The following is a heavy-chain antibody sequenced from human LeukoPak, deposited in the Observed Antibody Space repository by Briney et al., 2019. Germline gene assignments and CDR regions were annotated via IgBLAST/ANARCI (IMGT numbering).Heavy chain of an antibody. V-gene: IGHV4-34*01. J-gene: IGHJ4*02. CDR2: VNHSGGT. Sequence: SETLSLTCAVYGGSFSGYYWTWIRQPPGKGLEWIGEVNHSGGTDYNPSLKSRVTISVDTSKNQFSLKLSSVTAADTAVYYCASFLVKQWLLPFDYWGQGTLVTVSS. CDR3: ASFLVKQWLLPFDY. CDR1: GGSFSGYY. D-gene: IGHD6-19*01.